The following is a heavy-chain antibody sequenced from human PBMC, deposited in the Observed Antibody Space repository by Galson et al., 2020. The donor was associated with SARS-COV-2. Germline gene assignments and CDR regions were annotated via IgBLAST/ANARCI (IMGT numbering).Heavy chain of an antibody. CDR1: GYTLTELS. J-gene: IGHJ4*02. CDR3: ATLGLYGGYPVEPTTKYYFAY. V-gene: IGHV1-24*01. Sequence: GESLKIPCKVSGYTLTELSMHWVRQAPGKGLEWMGGFDPEDGETIYAQKFQGRVTMTEDTSTDTAYMELSSLRSEDTAVYYCATLGLYGGYPVEPTTKYYFAYWGQGTLVSVSS. CDR2: FDPEDGET. D-gene: IGHD4-17*01.